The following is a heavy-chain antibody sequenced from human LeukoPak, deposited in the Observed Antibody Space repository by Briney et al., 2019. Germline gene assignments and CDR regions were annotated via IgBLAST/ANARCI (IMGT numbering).Heavy chain of an antibody. Sequence: GASVKVSCKASGYTFTSYAMHWVRQAPGQRLEWMGWINAGNGNTKYSQEFQGRVTITRDTSASTAYMELSSLRSEDTAVYYCARFAVHRRIAVAGQFGLDYWGQGTLVTVSS. V-gene: IGHV1-3*03. D-gene: IGHD6-19*01. J-gene: IGHJ4*02. CDR3: ARFAVHRRIAVAGQFGLDY. CDR1: GYTFTSYA. CDR2: INAGNGNT.